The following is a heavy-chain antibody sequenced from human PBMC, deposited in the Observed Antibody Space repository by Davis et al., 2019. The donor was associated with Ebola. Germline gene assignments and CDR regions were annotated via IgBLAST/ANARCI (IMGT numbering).Heavy chain of an antibody. CDR1: GFTFSSYA. CDR2: ISGSGGST. V-gene: IGHV3-23*01. Sequence: GESLKISCVASGFTFSSYAMSWVRQAPGKGLEWVSCISGSGGSTEYADSAKGRLTSSRDNAKNMLFLQMNSLRVEDTAVYYCTSVSEFWGQGALVTVSS. J-gene: IGHJ4*02. CDR3: TSVSEF.